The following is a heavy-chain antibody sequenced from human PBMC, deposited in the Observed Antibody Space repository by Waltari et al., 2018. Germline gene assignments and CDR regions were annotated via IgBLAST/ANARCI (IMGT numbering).Heavy chain of an antibody. CDR3: ARDFIAAAGKTPNWFDP. Sequence: EVQLVESGGGLVKPGGSLRLSCAASGFTFSSSSMNWVRQAPGKGLEWVSSISSSSSYIYYADSVKGRFTISRDNAKNSLYLQMNSLRAEDTAVYYCARDFIAAAGKTPNWFDPWGQGTLVTVSS. V-gene: IGHV3-21*01. D-gene: IGHD6-13*01. CDR1: GFTFSSSS. J-gene: IGHJ5*02. CDR2: ISSSSSYI.